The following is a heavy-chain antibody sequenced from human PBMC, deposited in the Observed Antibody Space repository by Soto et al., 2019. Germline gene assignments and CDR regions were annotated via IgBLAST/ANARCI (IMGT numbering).Heavy chain of an antibody. D-gene: IGHD6-13*01. CDR2: ISYDGSNK. Sequence: GGSLRLSCAASGFTFSSYGMHWVRQAPGKGLEWVAVISYDGSNKYYADSVKGRFTISRDNSKNTLYLQMNSLRAEDTAVYYCANFLGAYSSSWHGLRGEVHSDYWGQGTLVTVSS. CDR1: GFTFSSYG. V-gene: IGHV3-30*18. J-gene: IGHJ4*02. CDR3: ANFLGAYSSSWHGLRGEVHSDY.